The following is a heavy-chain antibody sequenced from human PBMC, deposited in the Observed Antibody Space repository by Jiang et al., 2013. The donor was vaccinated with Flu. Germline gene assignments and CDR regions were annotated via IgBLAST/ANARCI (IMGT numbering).Heavy chain of an antibody. CDR2: SIIVEST. J-gene: IGHJ4*02. V-gene: IGHV4-34*01. CDR1: GGPSVVTT. Sequence: LLKPSETLSLTCAVYGGPSVVTTGAGSASPQGRGWSGLGKSIIVESTNYNRPLKSRVTISVDTSKNQFSLKLSSVTAADTAVYYCARHRRIAARPGFDYWGQGTLVTVSS. CDR3: ARHRRIAARPGFDY. D-gene: IGHD6-6*01.